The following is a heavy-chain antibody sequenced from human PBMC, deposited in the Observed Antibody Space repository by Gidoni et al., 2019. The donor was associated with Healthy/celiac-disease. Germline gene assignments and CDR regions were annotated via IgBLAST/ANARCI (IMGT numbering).Heavy chain of an antibody. Sequence: EVQLVESGGGLVKPGGSLRLSCAASGFTFSSYSMNWVRQAPGKGLEWVSSISSSSSYIYYADSVKGRFTISRDNAKNSLYLQMNSLRAEDTAVYYCARVRQGISSWYYFDYWGQGTLVTVSS. CDR2: ISSSSSYI. J-gene: IGHJ4*02. D-gene: IGHD6-13*01. V-gene: IGHV3-21*01. CDR3: ARVRQGISSWYYFDY. CDR1: GFTFSSYS.